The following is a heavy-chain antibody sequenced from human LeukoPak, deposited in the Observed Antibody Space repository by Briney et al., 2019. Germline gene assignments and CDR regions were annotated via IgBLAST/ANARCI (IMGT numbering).Heavy chain of an antibody. CDR3: AKLGGITMVRGNPRDY. D-gene: IGHD3-10*01. V-gene: IGHV3-23*01. J-gene: IGHJ4*02. CDR1: GFTFSSYA. Sequence: GGSLRLSCAASGFTFSSYAMSWVRQAPGKGLEWVSAISGSGGSTYYADSVKGRFTISRDNSKNTLYLQMNSLRAEDTAVYYWAKLGGITMVRGNPRDYWGQGTLVTVSS. CDR2: ISGSGGST.